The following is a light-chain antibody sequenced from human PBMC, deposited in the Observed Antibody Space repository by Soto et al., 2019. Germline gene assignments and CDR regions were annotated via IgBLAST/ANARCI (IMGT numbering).Light chain of an antibody. V-gene: IGKV3D-15*01. J-gene: IGKJ5*01. Sequence: EMVMTQSPATLSVSPGERATLSCRASQSVRSNFAWYQQKPGQAPRLLIYGASTRATGIPARFSGSGSGTEFTLTISSLQSEDFAAYYCHQYNNWPAITFGQGTRMAIK. CDR1: QSVRSN. CDR3: HQYNNWPAIT. CDR2: GAS.